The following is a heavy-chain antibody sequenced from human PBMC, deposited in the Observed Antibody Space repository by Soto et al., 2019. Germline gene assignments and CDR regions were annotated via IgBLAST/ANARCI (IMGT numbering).Heavy chain of an antibody. CDR1: GFALSSYA. CDR3: AKDGVRVLAARITMCGVVTGIDY. V-gene: IGHV3-23*01. J-gene: IGHJ4*01. Sequence: GGSLRLSCAASGFALSSYAMSWVRQAPGKGLEWVSAVSGSGGSTYYADFVKSRFTISRDNSKNTLYLQMNSLRAEDTAVYYCAKDGVRVLAARITMCGVVTGIDYWGHGTPVTVSS. D-gene: IGHD3-3*01. CDR2: VSGSGGST.